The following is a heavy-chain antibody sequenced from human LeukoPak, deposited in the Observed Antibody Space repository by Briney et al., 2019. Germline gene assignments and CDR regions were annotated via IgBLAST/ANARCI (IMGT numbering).Heavy chain of an antibody. V-gene: IGHV3-30*18. CDR3: AKDSLRWSYFYYGMDA. CDR2: ISYAGSNK. CDR1: GFTLSSYG. J-gene: IGHJ6*02. Sequence: QSGGSLRLSCAASGFTLSSYGMHWVRQAPGKGLEWVAVISYAGSNKYYVDSVKGRFTISRDNSKNTLYLQMNSLRAEDTAVYYCAKDSLRWSYFYYGMDAWGQGTTVTVSS. D-gene: IGHD4-23*01.